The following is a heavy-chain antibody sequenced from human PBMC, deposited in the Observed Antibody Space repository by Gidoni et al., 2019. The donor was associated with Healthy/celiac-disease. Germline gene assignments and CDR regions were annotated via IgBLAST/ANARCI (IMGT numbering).Heavy chain of an antibody. D-gene: IGHD4-17*01. CDR2: INTNTGNP. Sequence: QAPGQGLEWMGWINTNTGNPTYAQGFTGRLVFSLDTSVSTAYLQISSLKAEDTAVYYCAHPTDYGDYLDAFDIWGQGTMVTVSS. CDR3: AHPTDYGDYLDAFDI. J-gene: IGHJ3*02. V-gene: IGHV7-4-1*02.